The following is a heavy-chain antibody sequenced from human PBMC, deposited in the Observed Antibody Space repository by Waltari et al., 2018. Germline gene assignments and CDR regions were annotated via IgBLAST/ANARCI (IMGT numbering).Heavy chain of an antibody. D-gene: IGHD1-26*01. V-gene: IGHV3-9*03. J-gene: IGHJ4*02. Sequence: LEWVSGISWNSGSIGYADSVKGRFTISRDNAKNSLYLQMNSLRAEDMALYYCAKGGMGATIYYFDYWGQGTLVTVSS. CDR2: ISWNSGSI. CDR3: AKGGMGATIYYFDY.